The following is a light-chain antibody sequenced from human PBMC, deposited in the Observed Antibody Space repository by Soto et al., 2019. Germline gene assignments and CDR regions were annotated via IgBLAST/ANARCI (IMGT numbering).Light chain of an antibody. CDR2: DAS. CDR3: QHYDSSSAT. Sequence: DIQMSQSPSTLSASVGYRVTTNSRASQSITNWLAWYQQKPGKAPKLLIYDASSLESGVPSRFSGSGSGTEFTLTISSLQPDDYATYYCQHYDSSSATFGQGRRLAVK. J-gene: IGKJ5*01. CDR1: QSITNW. V-gene: IGKV1-5*01.